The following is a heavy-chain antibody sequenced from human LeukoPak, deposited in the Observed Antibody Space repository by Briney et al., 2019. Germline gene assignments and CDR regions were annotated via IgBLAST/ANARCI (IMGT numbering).Heavy chain of an antibody. D-gene: IGHD3-10*01. CDR1: GGSFSDYY. CDR2: INHSGST. CDR3: ARRITMVRGFNY. J-gene: IGHJ4*02. V-gene: IGHV4-34*01. Sequence: SETLSLTCAVYGGSFSDYYWSWIRQPPGKGLEWIGEINHSGSTNYNPSLKSRVTISVDTSKNQFSLKLSSVTAADTAVYYCARRITMVRGFNYWGQGTLVTVSS.